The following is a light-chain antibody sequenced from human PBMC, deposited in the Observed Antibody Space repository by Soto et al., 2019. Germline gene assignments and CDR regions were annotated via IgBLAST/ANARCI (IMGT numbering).Light chain of an antibody. J-gene: IGKJ3*01. CDR2: AAS. V-gene: IGKV1-39*01. Sequence: DIQMTQSPASLAASLGERVTITCRESQSISSYLNGDQQKPGKAPKLLIFAASSLQSVFPSRFSGSGSGTELTLTISSRQPEDCATYFCQQRDCTPLFGPGSIV. CDR1: QSISSY. CDR3: QQRDCTPL.